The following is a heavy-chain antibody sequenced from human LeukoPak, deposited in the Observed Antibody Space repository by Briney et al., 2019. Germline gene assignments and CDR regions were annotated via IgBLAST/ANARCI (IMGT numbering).Heavy chain of an antibody. CDR1: GGSFSGYY. D-gene: IGHD1-26*01. V-gene: IGHV4-34*01. J-gene: IGHJ2*01. CDR3: AKSPGRNFDL. CDR2: INHRGST. Sequence: SETLSLTCAVYGGSFSGYYWSWIRQPPGKGLEWIGEINHRGSTNYNPSLKSRVTISLDTSKNQFSLKLSSVTAADTAVYYCAKSPGRNFDLWGRGTLVTVSS.